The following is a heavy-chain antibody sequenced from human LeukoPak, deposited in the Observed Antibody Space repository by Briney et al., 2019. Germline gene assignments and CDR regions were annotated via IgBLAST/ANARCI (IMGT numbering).Heavy chain of an antibody. Sequence: PGGSLRLSCAASGFTFSSYAISWVRQAPGQGLEWMGGIIPIFGTANYAQKFQGRVTITADESTSTAYMELSSLRSEDTAVYYCARGTEGPSSGWLIDYWGQGTLVTVSS. V-gene: IGHV1-69*01. CDR1: GFTFSSYA. CDR3: ARGTEGPSSGWLIDY. J-gene: IGHJ4*02. D-gene: IGHD6-19*01. CDR2: IIPIFGTA.